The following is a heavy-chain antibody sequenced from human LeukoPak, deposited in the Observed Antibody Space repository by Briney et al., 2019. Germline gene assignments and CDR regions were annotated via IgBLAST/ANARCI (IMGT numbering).Heavy chain of an antibody. J-gene: IGHJ6*02. D-gene: IGHD4-17*01. Sequence: ASVKVSCKASGYTFTSYAMHWVRQAPGQRLEWMGWINAGNGNTKYSQKFQGRVTITRDTSASTAYMELSSLRSEDTAVYYCARDTPSYGINYYYYGMDVWGQGTTVTVSS. CDR3: ARDTPSYGINYYYYGMDV. CDR1: GYTFTSYA. CDR2: INAGNGNT. V-gene: IGHV1-3*01.